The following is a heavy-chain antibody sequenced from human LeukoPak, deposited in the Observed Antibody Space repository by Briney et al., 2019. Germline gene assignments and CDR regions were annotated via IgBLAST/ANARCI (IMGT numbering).Heavy chain of an antibody. CDR1: GFTFSSYD. J-gene: IGHJ6*02. CDR2: IGTAGDT. V-gene: IGHV3-13*01. Sequence: GGSLRLSCAASGFTFSSYDMHWVRQATGKGLEWVSAIGTAGDTYYPGSVKGRFTISRENAKNSLYLQMNSLRAGDTAVYYCARVIRRGVDYYGSGNYYNDYGMDVWGQGTTVTVSS. D-gene: IGHD3-10*01. CDR3: ARVIRRGVDYYGSGNYYNDYGMDV.